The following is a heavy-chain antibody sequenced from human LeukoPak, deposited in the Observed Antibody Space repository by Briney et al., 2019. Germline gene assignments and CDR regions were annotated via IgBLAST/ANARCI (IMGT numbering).Heavy chain of an antibody. CDR2: INPNSGGT. Sequence: ASVKVSCKASAYTFTGYYMQWVRQAPGQGLEWMGWINPNSGGTNYAQKFQGRVTMTRDTSISTAYMELSRLRSDDTAVYYCARDCSSTSCSGHDAFDIWGQGTMVTVSS. V-gene: IGHV1-2*02. CDR3: ARDCSSTSCSGHDAFDI. J-gene: IGHJ3*02. CDR1: AYTFTGYY. D-gene: IGHD2-2*01.